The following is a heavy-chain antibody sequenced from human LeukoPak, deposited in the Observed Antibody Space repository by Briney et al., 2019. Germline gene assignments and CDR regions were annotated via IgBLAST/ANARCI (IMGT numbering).Heavy chain of an antibody. CDR2: ISFDGGTK. V-gene: IGHV3-30*14. CDR3: FVGPHPYDSGDWPPN. J-gene: IGHJ4*02. CDR1: GFTLWGYA. D-gene: IGHD3-10*01. Sequence: PGGALRLSCAASGFTLWGYAMQGVREGPGKGLEWVSLISFDGGTKDYADSVKGRFTISRDNSNNTLDLQMNSLRAEDTAVYYCFVGPHPYDSGDWPPNWGQGTLVTVSS.